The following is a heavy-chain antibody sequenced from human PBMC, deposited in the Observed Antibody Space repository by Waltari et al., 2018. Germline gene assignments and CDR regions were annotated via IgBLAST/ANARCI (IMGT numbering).Heavy chain of an antibody. D-gene: IGHD1-7*01. V-gene: IGHV4-59*08. Sequence: QVQLQESGPGLVKPSETLSPPCTDSGGSITSNSWSWIRQPPGKGLEWIGYISYSGSTNYDPSLKSRVTMSVDTSKNQFSLKLSSVTAADTAVYYCARHKAGTTADHWGQGTLVTVSS. J-gene: IGHJ4*02. CDR1: GGSITSNS. CDR2: ISYSGST. CDR3: ARHKAGTTADH.